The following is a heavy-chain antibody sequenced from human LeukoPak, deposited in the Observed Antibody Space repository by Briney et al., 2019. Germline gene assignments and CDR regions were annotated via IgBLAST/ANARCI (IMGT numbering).Heavy chain of an antibody. CDR1: GFTFSSSY. D-gene: IGHD3-10*01. V-gene: IGHV3-7*01. Sequence: GGSLRLSCAASGFTFSSSYMSWVRQAPGKGREWVANIKQDGKEKHYVDSVKGRFTISRDNAKRSLYLQMDSLRAEDTAVYYCARDPRGSEYSHFDSWGLGTQVTVSP. CDR2: IKQDGKEK. CDR3: ARDPRGSEYSHFDS. J-gene: IGHJ4*02.